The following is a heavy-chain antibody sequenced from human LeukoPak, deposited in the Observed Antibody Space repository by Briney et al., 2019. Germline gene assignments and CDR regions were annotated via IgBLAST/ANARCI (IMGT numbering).Heavy chain of an antibody. V-gene: IGHV3-7*01. CDR2: IKQDGHEK. D-gene: IGHD3-10*01. Sequence: GGSLRLSCAAPGFTFSTYWMSWVRQAPGKGLEWVASIKQDGHEKHYVDSLKDRFTISRDNAKNSLYLQMNSLRAEDTAVYYCARDNQRTYYYGSGSYIIGYYMDVWGKGTTVTVSS. CDR3: ARDNQRTYYYGSGSYIIGYYMDV. CDR1: GFTFSTYW. J-gene: IGHJ6*03.